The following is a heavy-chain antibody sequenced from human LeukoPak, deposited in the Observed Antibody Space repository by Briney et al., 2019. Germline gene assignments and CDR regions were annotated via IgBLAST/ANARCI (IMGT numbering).Heavy chain of an antibody. CDR2: IYTSGST. CDR3: ARSHWGYCSSTSCYNYYFDY. Sequence: SQTLSLTCPVCGGSISSGSYYWSWIRQPAGKGLEWIGRIYTSGSTNYNPSLKSRVTISVAPSKNKFSLKLSSVTAADTAVYYCARSHWGYCSSTSCYNYYFDYWGQGTLVTVSP. D-gene: IGHD2-2*01. J-gene: IGHJ4*02. V-gene: IGHV4-61*02. CDR1: GGSISSGSYY.